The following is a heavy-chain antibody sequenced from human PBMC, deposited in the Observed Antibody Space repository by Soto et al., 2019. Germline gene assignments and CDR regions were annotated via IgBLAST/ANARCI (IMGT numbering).Heavy chain of an antibody. CDR1: GGTFSSYA. D-gene: IGHD1-1*01. CDR2: IIPIFGTA. J-gene: IGHJ4*02. Sequence: SVKVSCKASGGTFSSYAISWVRQAPGQGLEWMGGIIPIFGTANYAQKFQGRVTITADESTSTAYMELSSLRSGDTAVYYCARGRNWNDTYPDYFDYWGQGTRVTVAS. V-gene: IGHV1-69*13. CDR3: ARGRNWNDTYPDYFDY.